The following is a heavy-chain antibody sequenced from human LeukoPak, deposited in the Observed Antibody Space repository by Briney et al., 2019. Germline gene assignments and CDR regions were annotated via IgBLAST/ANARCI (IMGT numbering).Heavy chain of an antibody. J-gene: IGHJ4*02. D-gene: IGHD5-24*01. V-gene: IGHV3-30*04. CDR3: ARGRDGYKYGGFDY. CDR1: GFTLSSYA. Sequence: GGSLRLSCAASGFTLSSYAIHWVRQAPGKGLEWVAVISYDGSNKYYADSVKGRFTISRDNSKNTLYLQMNSLRAEDTAVYYCARGRDGYKYGGFDYWGQGTLVTVSS. CDR2: ISYDGSNK.